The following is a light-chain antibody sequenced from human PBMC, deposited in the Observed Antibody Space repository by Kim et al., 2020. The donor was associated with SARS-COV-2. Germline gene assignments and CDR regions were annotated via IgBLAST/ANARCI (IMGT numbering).Light chain of an antibody. V-gene: IGLV6-57*03. CDR1: SGSIADNY. J-gene: IGLJ2*01. CDR2: EDD. CDR3: QSYNRDNVI. Sequence: GKQRTISCTRSSGSIADNYVQWYQQRPGGVPTTVIYEDDQRPSGVSDRFSGSIDNSSNSASLTISGLRTEDEADYYCQSYNRDNVIFGGGTQLTVL.